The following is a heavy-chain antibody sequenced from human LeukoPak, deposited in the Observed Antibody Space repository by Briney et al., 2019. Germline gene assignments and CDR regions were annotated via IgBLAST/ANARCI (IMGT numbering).Heavy chain of an antibody. CDR2: IRYDGSNK. CDR3: ATIVVPAATATLDY. D-gene: IGHD2-2*01. Sequence: GGSLRLSWAASGFTFSSNGMHWVRQAPGRGRGWVAFIRYDGSNKYYADSVKGRFTISRDNSKNTLYLQMNSLRAEDTAVYYCATIVVPAATATLDYWGQGTLVTVSS. CDR1: GFTFSSNG. V-gene: IGHV3-30*02. J-gene: IGHJ4*02.